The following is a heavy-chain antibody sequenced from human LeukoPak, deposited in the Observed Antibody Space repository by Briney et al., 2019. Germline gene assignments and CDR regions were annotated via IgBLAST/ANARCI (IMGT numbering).Heavy chain of an antibody. Sequence: GGSLRLSCAASGFTFSSYSMNWVRQAPGKGLEWVAVISYDGSNNYYADSVKGRFTISRDNSKNTLYLQMNSLRAEDTAVYYCARAPGPSAGYWGQGTLVTVSS. CDR1: GFTFSSYS. CDR2: ISYDGSNN. V-gene: IGHV3-30*03. CDR3: ARAPGPSAGY. J-gene: IGHJ4*02.